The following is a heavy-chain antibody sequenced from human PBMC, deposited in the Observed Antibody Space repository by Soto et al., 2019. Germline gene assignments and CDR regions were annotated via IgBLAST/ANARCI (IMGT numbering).Heavy chain of an antibody. CDR3: AKSEWELLNWIDP. J-gene: IGHJ5*02. D-gene: IGHD1-26*01. Sequence: GGSLRLSCSASGFTFNNYAMNWVRQAPGKGLEWVSTISGSGGSTYYADSVKGRFTISRDNSKNTLYLQMNSLRAEDTAVYYCAKSEWELLNWIDPWGQGTLVTVSS. CDR1: GFTFNNYA. CDR2: ISGSGGST. V-gene: IGHV3-23*01.